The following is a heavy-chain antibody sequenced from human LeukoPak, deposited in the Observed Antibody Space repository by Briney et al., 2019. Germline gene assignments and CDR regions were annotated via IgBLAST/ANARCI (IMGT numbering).Heavy chain of an antibody. V-gene: IGHV3-66*01. Sequence: GGSLRLSCAASGFTVSNNYMSWVRQAPGYGLEWVSVIYKVGNTFYADFVKGRFTISRDDSKNTLYLQMNSLRAEDTALYYCARGLVVGGTGVWAFDIWGQGTMVTVSS. CDR1: GFTVSNNY. CDR3: ARGLVVGGTGVWAFDI. CDR2: IYKVGNT. J-gene: IGHJ3*02. D-gene: IGHD1-26*01.